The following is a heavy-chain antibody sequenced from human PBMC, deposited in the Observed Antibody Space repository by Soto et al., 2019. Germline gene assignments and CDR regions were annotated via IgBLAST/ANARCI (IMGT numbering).Heavy chain of an antibody. Sequence: QVQLQASGPGLVKPSQTLSVMCTVSGASITSTGYYWSWIRQLPGKGLAWIGSIFYSGSTYYNPSFAIRVTISLARSKHGFSLTLNSVPAADTAIYYCARPNDVWNGYRPLDYWRKVPLVTFSS. CDR1: GASITSTGYY. V-gene: IGHV4-31*03. J-gene: IGHJ4*02. CDR2: IFYSGST. D-gene: IGHD2-8*01. CDR3: ARPNDVWNGYRPLDY.